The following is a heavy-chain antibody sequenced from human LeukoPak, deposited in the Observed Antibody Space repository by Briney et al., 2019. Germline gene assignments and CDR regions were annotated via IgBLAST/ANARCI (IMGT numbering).Heavy chain of an antibody. V-gene: IGHV1-8*01. D-gene: IGHD3/OR15-3a*01. CDR3: ATGPDWTTSPFDY. J-gene: IGHJ4*02. CDR2: MNPNSGNT. CDR1: GYTFTSYD. Sequence: GASVKVSRKASGYTFTSYDINWVRQATGQGLEWMGWMNPNSGNTGYAQKFQGRVTMTEDTSTDTAYMELSSLRSEDTAVYYCATGPDWTTSPFDYWGQGTLVTVSS.